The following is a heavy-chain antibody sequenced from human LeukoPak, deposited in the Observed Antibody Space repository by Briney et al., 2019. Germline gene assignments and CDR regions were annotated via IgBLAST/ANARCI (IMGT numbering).Heavy chain of an antibody. CDR3: ARHIYSGTDGDAFDI. CDR2: IYYSGRT. Sequence: SETLSPTCTVSGGSISSSSYYWGWIRQPPGKGLEWIGTIYYSGRTYYNPSLKSRVTTSVYTSKNQFSLRLSSVSAADTAVYYCARHIYSGTDGDAFDIWGQGTMVTVSS. D-gene: IGHD1-26*01. J-gene: IGHJ3*02. CDR1: GGSISSSSYY. V-gene: IGHV4-39*01.